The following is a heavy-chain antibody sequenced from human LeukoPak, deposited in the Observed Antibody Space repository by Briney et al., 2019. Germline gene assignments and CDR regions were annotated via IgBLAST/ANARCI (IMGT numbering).Heavy chain of an antibody. CDR1: GFTFRSYA. CDR2: ISGSGGTT. Sequence: GGSLRLSCAASGFTFRSYAMNWVCQAPGKGLEWVSTISGSGGTTYYADSVKGRFTISRDNSKNTLFLQMNSMRAEDTAVYYCAKGDNSTWTVDYWGQGTLVTVSS. D-gene: IGHD6-13*01. V-gene: IGHV3-23*01. CDR3: AKGDNSTWTVDY. J-gene: IGHJ4*02.